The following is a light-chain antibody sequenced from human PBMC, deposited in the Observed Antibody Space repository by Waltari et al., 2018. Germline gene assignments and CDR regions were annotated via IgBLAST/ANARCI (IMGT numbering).Light chain of an antibody. V-gene: IGKV3-15*01. CDR1: QRISTN. Sequence: ETVMTQSPATLSVSPGERATLSCGASQRISTNLAWYQQKPGQAPRLLISGASARATGIPARFSGSGSGTEFTLTISSLQSEDSAVYYCQEYNNWPRGFTFGPGTKLDIK. CDR3: QEYNNWPRGFT. J-gene: IGKJ3*01. CDR2: GAS.